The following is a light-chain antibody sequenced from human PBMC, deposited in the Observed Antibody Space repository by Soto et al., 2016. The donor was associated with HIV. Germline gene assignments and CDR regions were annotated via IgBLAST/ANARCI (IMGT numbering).Light chain of an antibody. CDR2: DDR. CDR3: QAWDSSSDHVV. CDR1: NVGSKS. Sequence: SYELTQPPSLSVAPRKTARITCGGNNVGSKSVQWYQQKPGQAPVLVVYDDRDRPSGIPERFSGSNSGNTATLTISGVEAGDEADYYCQAWDSSSDHVVFGGGTKLTVL. V-gene: IGLV3-21*03. J-gene: IGLJ2*01.